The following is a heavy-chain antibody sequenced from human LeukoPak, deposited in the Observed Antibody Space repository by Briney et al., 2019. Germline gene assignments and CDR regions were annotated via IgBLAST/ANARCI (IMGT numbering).Heavy chain of an antibody. Sequence: SETLSLTCAVYGGSFSGYYWSWIRQPPGKGLEWIGEINHSGSTNYNPSLESRVTISVDTSKNQFSLKLSSVTAADTAVYYCARVQDTAMVTGYGMDVWGQGTTVTVSS. CDR1: GGSFSGYY. V-gene: IGHV4-34*01. J-gene: IGHJ6*02. CDR3: ARVQDTAMVTGYGMDV. D-gene: IGHD5-18*01. CDR2: INHSGST.